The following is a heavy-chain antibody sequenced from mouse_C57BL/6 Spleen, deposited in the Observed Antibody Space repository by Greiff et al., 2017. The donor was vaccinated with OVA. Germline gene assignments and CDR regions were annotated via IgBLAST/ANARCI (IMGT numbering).Heavy chain of an antibody. J-gene: IGHJ2*01. CDR2: IVPEDGDT. CDR3: ARDGYQGYFDY. Sequence: VQLKESGAELVKPGASVKLSCTASGFNIKDYYMHWVKQRTEQGLEWIGRIVPEDGDTKYAPKFQGKATITADTSSNTAYLQLSSLTAEDTAVYYCARDGYQGYFDYWGQGTTLTVSS. CDR1: GFNIKDYY. D-gene: IGHD2-3*01. V-gene: IGHV14-2*01.